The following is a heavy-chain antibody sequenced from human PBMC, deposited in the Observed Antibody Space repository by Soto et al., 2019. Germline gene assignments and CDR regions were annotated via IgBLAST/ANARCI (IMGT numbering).Heavy chain of an antibody. CDR3: AHRPTGYYGLDV. J-gene: IGHJ6*02. V-gene: IGHV2-5*02. CDR1: GFSLSTRGVA. Sequence: QITLKESGPTLVKPTQTLTLTCTFSGFSLSTRGVAVGWIRQPPGKALEWLALIFWDDDKRYSPSLKSRLTNHKDTSKNPVVPPVANMDPVDTATYYCAHRPTGYYGLDVWGQGTTVTVSS. CDR2: IFWDDDK.